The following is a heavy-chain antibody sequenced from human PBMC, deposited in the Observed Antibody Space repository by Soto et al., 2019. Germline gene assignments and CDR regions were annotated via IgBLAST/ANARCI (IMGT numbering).Heavy chain of an antibody. D-gene: IGHD3-22*01. CDR1: GFTFSSYA. V-gene: IGHV3-23*01. CDR3: AKVLYYYDSSGYYYPFDY. Sequence: GSLRLSCAASGFTFSSYAMSWVRQAPGKGLEWVSAISGSGGSTYYADSVKGRFTISRDNSKNTLYLQMNSLRAEDTAVYYCAKVLYYYDSSGYYYPFDYWGQGTLVTVSS. CDR2: ISGSGGST. J-gene: IGHJ4*02.